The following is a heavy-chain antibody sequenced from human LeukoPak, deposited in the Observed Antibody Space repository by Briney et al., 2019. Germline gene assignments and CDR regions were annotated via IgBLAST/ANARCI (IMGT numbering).Heavy chain of an antibody. J-gene: IGHJ4*02. CDR3: ARAMILDIVATIFVLDY. V-gene: IGHV1-69*13. CDR1: GGTFSSYA. CDR2: IIPIFGTA. Sequence: SVKVSCKASGGTFSSYAISWVRQAPGQGLEWMGGIIPIFGTANYAQKSQGRVTITADESTSTAYMELSSLRSEDTAVYYCARAMILDIVATIFVLDYWGQGTLVTVSS. D-gene: IGHD5-12*01.